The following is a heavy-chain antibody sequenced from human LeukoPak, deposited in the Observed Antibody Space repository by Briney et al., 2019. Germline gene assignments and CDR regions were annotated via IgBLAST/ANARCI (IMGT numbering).Heavy chain of an antibody. D-gene: IGHD3-22*01. Sequence: PGGSLRLSCAASGFPFIAYAMSWVRQAPGKGLEWVSVVCGSGSTIYYADSVKGRFTISRDNSKSTLYLQMNSLRAEDMAVYYCAKSDYYDSSGHPSSFEYWGQGTLVTVSS. J-gene: IGHJ4*02. V-gene: IGHV3-23*01. CDR1: GFPFIAYA. CDR2: VCGSGSTI. CDR3: AKSDYYDSSGHPSSFEY.